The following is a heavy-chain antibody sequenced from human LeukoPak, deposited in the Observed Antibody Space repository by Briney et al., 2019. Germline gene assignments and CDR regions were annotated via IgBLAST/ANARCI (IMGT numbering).Heavy chain of an antibody. J-gene: IGHJ5*02. CDR2: VNPSGGST. Sequence: GASVKVSCKASGYTFTSYYMHWVRQAPGQGLEWMGIVNPSGGSTSYAQKFQGRVTMTRDTSTSTVYMELSSLRSEDTAVYYCARDRPLLTVARGWFDPWGQGTLVTVSS. V-gene: IGHV1-46*01. CDR3: ARDRPLLTVARGWFDP. CDR1: GYTFTSYY. D-gene: IGHD4-23*01.